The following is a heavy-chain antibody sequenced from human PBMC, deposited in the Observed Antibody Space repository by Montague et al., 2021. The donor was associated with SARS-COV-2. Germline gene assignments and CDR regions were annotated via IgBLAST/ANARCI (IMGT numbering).Heavy chain of an antibody. CDR1: GGSISSYY. D-gene: IGHD3-3*01. J-gene: IGHJ4*02. V-gene: IGHV4-59*01. CDR3: ASQVPDFWGGFDY. CDR2: IYYSGST. Sequence: SETLSLTCTVSGGSISSYYWSWIRQPPGKGLEWIGYIYYSGSTNCNPSLKSRVTISVDTSKNQFSLKLSSVTAADTAVYYCASQVPDFWGGFDYWGQGTLVTVSS.